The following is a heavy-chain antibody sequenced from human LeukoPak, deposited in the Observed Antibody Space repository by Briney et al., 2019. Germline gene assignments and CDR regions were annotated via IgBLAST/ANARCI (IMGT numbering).Heavy chain of an antibody. Sequence: GGSLRLSCAASGFTFSSYSMNWVRQAPGKGLEWVAVTSSDLNVKLYADSVKGRFTISRDNSRSTLYLQMNSLRPEDTAIYYCAREGYYGSGSPPSLYFDYWGQGTLVAVSS. CDR3: AREGYYGSGSPPSLYFDY. V-gene: IGHV3-30*03. J-gene: IGHJ4*02. CDR1: GFTFSSYS. D-gene: IGHD3-10*01. CDR2: TSSDLNVK.